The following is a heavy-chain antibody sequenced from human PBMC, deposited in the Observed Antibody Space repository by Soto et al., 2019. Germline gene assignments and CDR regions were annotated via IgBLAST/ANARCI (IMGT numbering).Heavy chain of an antibody. Sequence: PSETLSLTCSVSGASIYNGGYFWSWIRQSPGKGLEWIGHIHNSGSPYNNPSLKSRVTISADTSMNQFSLALTSVTAADTAVYYCARLPRGAAVAGSYYYYGMDVWGQGTTVTVSS. CDR2: IHNSGSP. J-gene: IGHJ6*02. D-gene: IGHD6-19*01. CDR1: GASIYNGGYF. V-gene: IGHV4-30-4*01. CDR3: ARLPRGAAVAGSYYYYGMDV.